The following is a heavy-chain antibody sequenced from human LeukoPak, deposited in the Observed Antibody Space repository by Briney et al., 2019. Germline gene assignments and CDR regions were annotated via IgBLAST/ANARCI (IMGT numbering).Heavy chain of an antibody. CDR1: GFTFSSYW. J-gene: IGHJ4*02. D-gene: IGHD6-19*01. CDR3: ATGAGCGY. Sequence: GRSLRLSCAASGFTFSSYWMTCVRQAPGKGLEWVANIKQDGSERNYVDSVKDRFTISRDNAKNSLYLQMNTLRDEDTAVYYCATGAGCGYWGQGTLVTVSS. CDR2: IKQDGSER. V-gene: IGHV3-7*03.